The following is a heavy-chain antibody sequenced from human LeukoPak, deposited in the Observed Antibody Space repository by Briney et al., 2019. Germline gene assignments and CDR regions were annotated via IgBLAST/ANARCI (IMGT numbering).Heavy chain of an antibody. CDR1: GFTFSSYT. Sequence: GGSLRLTCAASGFTFSSYTMSWVRQAPGEGLEWLSAINNRGSSTYYAGSVKDRFTISRDNSENTLYLQMNSLTVDDTAVYFCAKERQTGDYFTSDYWGQGTLVTVSS. CDR3: AKERQTGDYFTSDY. J-gene: IGHJ4*02. CDR2: INNRGSST. V-gene: IGHV3-23*01. D-gene: IGHD4-17*01.